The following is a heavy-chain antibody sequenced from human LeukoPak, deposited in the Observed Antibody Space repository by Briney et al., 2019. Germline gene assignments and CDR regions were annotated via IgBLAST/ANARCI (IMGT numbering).Heavy chain of an antibody. Sequence: SETLSLTCTVSGDSISTSNSYWGWIRQPPGKGLEWIGSIYYSGNTYYNASLKSQVSISIDTSKNQFSLRLTSVTAADTAVYYCARHLHVGSKPENWFDPWGQGTLVTVSS. D-gene: IGHD1-26*01. CDR3: ARHLHVGSKPENWFDP. V-gene: IGHV4-39*01. J-gene: IGHJ5*02. CDR2: IYYSGNT. CDR1: GDSISTSNSY.